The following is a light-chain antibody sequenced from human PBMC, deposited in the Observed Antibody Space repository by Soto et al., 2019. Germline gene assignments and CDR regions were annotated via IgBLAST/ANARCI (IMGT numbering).Light chain of an antibody. J-gene: IGKJ5*01. V-gene: IGKV3-15*01. CDR1: QSVSSN. Sequence: EIVMTQSPATLSVSPGERATLSCGASQSVSSNLAWYQQKPGQAPRLLIYGASTRATGIPARFSGSGSGTEFTLTISSLQSEDFAVYYCQQYNNWPPTFGQGTRPEIK. CDR3: QQYNNWPPT. CDR2: GAS.